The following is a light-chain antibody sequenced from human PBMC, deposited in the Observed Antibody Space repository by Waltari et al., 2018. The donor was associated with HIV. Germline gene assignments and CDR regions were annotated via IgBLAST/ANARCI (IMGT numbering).Light chain of an antibody. CDR2: EVT. CDR3: SSYTNITTRL. CDR1: SSDVRDNNY. Sequence: QSALTQPASVSGSPGQSITMSCTGTSSDVRDNNYVSWYQPHPGKAPKLIIYEVTYRPSGVSDRFSGSKSGDTASLTISGLQAEDEADYYCSSYTNITTRLFGGGTRLTVL. J-gene: IGLJ3*02. V-gene: IGLV2-14*01.